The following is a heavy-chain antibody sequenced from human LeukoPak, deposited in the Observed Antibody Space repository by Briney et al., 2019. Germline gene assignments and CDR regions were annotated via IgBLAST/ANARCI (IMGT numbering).Heavy chain of an antibody. D-gene: IGHD2-15*01. CDR3: TAGSSGDTWVLDGFDI. Sequence: GGSLRLSCAASGFPLSNVWMSCVRQAPGKGLVWVGRIKHKSEGGTADYAACVTGSLTISRDDSKNTRYLQMNSLKTEDTAVYYCTAGSSGDTWVLDGFDIWGQGTMVTVSS. J-gene: IGHJ3*02. CDR1: GFPLSNVW. CDR2: IKHKSEGGTA. V-gene: IGHV3-15*01.